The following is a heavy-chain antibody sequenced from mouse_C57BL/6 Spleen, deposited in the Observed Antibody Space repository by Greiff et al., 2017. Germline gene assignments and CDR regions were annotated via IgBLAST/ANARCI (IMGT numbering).Heavy chain of an antibody. CDR3: ARSITTVPFAY. J-gene: IGHJ3*01. V-gene: IGHV1-80*01. Sequence: QVQLQQSGAELVKPGASVKISCKASGYAFSSYWLNWVKQRPGKGLEWIGQIYPGDGDTNYNGKFTGQATLTADKSSSTAYMQLSSLTSEDSAVYFCARSITTVPFAYWGQGTLVTVSA. D-gene: IGHD1-1*01. CDR1: GYAFSSYW. CDR2: IYPGDGDT.